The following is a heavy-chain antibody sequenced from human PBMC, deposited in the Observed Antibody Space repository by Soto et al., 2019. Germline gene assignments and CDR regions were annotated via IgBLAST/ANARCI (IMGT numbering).Heavy chain of an antibody. V-gene: IGHV5-51*01. CDR1: GYSFTKYW. Sequence: PVEALKISCEDSGYSFTKYWIAWVRQMPGKGLEWMGIIYPSDSRTTYSPSFQGQVTFSADKSTTSAYLQWSSLKASDTAIYFCARRARGNWAFDYWGQGTLVTVSS. J-gene: IGHJ4*02. D-gene: IGHD3-16*01. CDR3: ARRARGNWAFDY. CDR2: IYPSDSRT.